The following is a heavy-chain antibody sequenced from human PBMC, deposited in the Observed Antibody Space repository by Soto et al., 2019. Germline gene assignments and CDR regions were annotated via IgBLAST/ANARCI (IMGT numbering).Heavy chain of an antibody. CDR3: ARVDSAYDSSGHTLEYYQD. V-gene: IGHV4-30-4*01. CDR2: IYYSGST. D-gene: IGHD3-22*01. J-gene: IGHJ1*01. CDR1: GGSISSGDYY. Sequence: PSETLSLTCTVSGGSISSGDYYWSWIRQPPGKGLEWIGYIYYSGSTYYNPSLKSRVTISIDTSKNQFSLKLSSVTAADTAVYYFARVDSAYDSSGHTLEYYQDWGQGNLVSV.